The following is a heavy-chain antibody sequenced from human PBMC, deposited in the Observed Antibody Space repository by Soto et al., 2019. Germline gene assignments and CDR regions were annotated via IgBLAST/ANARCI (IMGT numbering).Heavy chain of an antibody. V-gene: IGHV1-8*01. CDR2: MNPNSGNT. CDR1: GYTFTSYD. CDR3: ARRIAAAGSDYNWFDP. J-gene: IGHJ5*02. D-gene: IGHD6-13*01. Sequence: QVQLVQSGAEVKKPGASVKVSCKASGYTFTSYDINWVRQATGQGLEWMGWMNPNSGNTGYAQKFQGRVTMTSNTSISTAYMELSSLRSEDTAVYYCARRIAAAGSDYNWFDPWGQGTLVTVSS.